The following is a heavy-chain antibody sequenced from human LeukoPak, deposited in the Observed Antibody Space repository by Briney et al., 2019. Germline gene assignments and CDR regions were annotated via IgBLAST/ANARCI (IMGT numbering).Heavy chain of an antibody. CDR2: ISGSGVST. V-gene: IGHV3-23*01. Sequence: PGGSLRLSCAASGFTFSNSAMSWARQAPGKGLEWVSVISGSGVSTYYADSVKGRFTISRDDSKNTLYLQMNSLRAEDTAVYYCMKVTSGWFDYWGQGTLVTVSS. D-gene: IGHD6-19*01. CDR3: MKVTSGWFDY. J-gene: IGHJ4*02. CDR1: GFTFSNSA.